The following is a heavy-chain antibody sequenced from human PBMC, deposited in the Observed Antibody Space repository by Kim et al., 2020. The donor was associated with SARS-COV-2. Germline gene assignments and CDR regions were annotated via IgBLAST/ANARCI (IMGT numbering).Heavy chain of an antibody. V-gene: IGHV5-51*01. D-gene: IGHD1-7*01. Sequence: TRSTPSFQGQVTISADKSISPAYLQWSSLKASDTAMYYCARPAGNTALDYWGQGTVVTVSS. CDR2: T. J-gene: IGHJ4*02. CDR3: ARPAGNTALDY.